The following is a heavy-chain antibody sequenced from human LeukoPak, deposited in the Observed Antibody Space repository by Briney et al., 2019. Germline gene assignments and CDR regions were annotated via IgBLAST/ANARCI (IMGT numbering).Heavy chain of an antibody. CDR1: GGSISTYY. CDR3: ARGDGSGDNNWFDP. Sequence: QSSETLSLTCTVSGGSISTYYWNWIRQPAGKGLECIGRIYISGSVNYNPSLKSRLIMSVDTSKNQFSLKLSSVTAADTAVYYCARGDGSGDNNWFDPWGQGTLVTVSS. D-gene: IGHD2-21*01. J-gene: IGHJ5*02. V-gene: IGHV4-4*07. CDR2: IYISGSV.